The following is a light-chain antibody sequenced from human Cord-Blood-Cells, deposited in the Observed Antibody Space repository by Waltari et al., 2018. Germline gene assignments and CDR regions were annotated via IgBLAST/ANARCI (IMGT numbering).Light chain of an antibody. CDR3: QQYGSSPFT. CDR2: GAS. CDR1: QSVSSSY. J-gene: IGKJ3*01. Sequence: EIVLTQSPGPLTLSSGERATLSCRASQSVSSSYLACYQQKPGQAPRLLIYGASSRATGIPDRFSGSGSGTDFTLTISRLEPEDFAVYYCQQYGSSPFTFGPGTKVDIK. V-gene: IGKV3-20*01.